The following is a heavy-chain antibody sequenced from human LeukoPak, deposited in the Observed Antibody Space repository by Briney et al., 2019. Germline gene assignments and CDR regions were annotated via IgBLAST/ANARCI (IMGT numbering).Heavy chain of an antibody. CDR3: SRDPRHNDY. CDR1: GFTFSTYE. Sequence: GGSLRLSCAASGFTFSTYEMHWVRQAPGKGLEWVSYISSSGSTIYYADSVKGRFTISRGHTKNSLYLQMNSLTVEDTAVYYCSRDPRHNDYWGQGTLVTVSS. V-gene: IGHV3-48*03. CDR2: ISSSGSTI. J-gene: IGHJ4*02.